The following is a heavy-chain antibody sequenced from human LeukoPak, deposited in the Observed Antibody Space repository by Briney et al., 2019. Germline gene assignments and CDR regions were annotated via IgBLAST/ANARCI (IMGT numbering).Heavy chain of an antibody. Sequence: GGSLRLSCAASGFTFSSYGMHWVRQAPGKGLEWVAVIWYDGSNRYYADSVKGRFTISRDNSKNTLYLQMNSLRAEDTAVYYCARDAAYYYDSSGYFDYWGQGTLVTVSS. D-gene: IGHD3-22*01. J-gene: IGHJ4*02. CDR3: ARDAAYYYDSSGYFDY. CDR2: IWYDGSNR. V-gene: IGHV3-33*08. CDR1: GFTFSSYG.